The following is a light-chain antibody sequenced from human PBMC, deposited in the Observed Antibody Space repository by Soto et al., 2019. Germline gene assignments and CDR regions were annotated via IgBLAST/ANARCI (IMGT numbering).Light chain of an antibody. J-gene: IGLJ1*01. CDR1: SSVVGGYNL. CDR3: CSYAGSSTYV. CDR2: EVS. V-gene: IGLV2-23*02. Sequence: QSALTQPASVSGSPGQSITISCTGASSVVGGYNLVSWYQQHPGKAPKLMIYEVSKRPSGVSNRFSGSKSGSTASLTISGLQAEDEADYYCCSYAGSSTYVFGTGTKVTVL.